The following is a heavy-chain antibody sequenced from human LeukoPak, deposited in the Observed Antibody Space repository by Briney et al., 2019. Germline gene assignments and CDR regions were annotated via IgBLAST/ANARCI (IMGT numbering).Heavy chain of an antibody. CDR2: ISSSGSTI. J-gene: IGHJ6*03. D-gene: IGHD2/OR15-2a*01. Sequence: GGSLRLSCAASGFTFSSYEMNWVRQAPGKGLEWVSYISSSGSTIYYADSVKGRFTISRDNAKNSLYLQMNSLRAEDTAVYYCARRGIRSFPYYYYYMDVWGKGTTVTISS. CDR3: ARRGIRSFPYYYYYMDV. CDR1: GFTFSSYE. V-gene: IGHV3-48*03.